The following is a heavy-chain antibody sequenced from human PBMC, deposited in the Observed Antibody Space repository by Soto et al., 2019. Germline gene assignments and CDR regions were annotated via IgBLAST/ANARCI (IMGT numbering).Heavy chain of an antibody. CDR3: ARRYGDYFDF. V-gene: IGHV4-61*08. Sequence: SETLSLTCTVSGGSISSGGYYWSWIRQHPGKGLEWIGYIYYSGSTNYNPSLKSRVTISVDTSKNQFSLKLSSVTAADTAVYYCARRYGDYFDFWGQGTLVTVSS. CDR2: IYYSGST. J-gene: IGHJ4*02. CDR1: GGSISSGGYY. D-gene: IGHD4-17*01.